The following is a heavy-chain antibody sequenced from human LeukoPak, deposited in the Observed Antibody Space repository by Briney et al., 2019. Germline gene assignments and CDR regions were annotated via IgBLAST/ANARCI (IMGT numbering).Heavy chain of an antibody. CDR3: ASIGYCSSTSCYNPDY. CDR1: GYTFTGYY. J-gene: IGHJ4*02. V-gene: IGHV1-2*02. Sequence: ASVKVSCKASGYTFTGYYMHWVRQAPGQGLEWMGWINPNSGGTNYAQKFQGRVTMTRDTSISTAYMELSRLRSDDTAVYYCASIGYCSSTSCYNPDYWGQGTRVTVPS. CDR2: INPNSGGT. D-gene: IGHD2-2*02.